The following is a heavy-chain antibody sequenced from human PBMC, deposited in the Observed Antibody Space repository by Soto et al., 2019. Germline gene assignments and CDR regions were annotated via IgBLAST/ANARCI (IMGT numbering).Heavy chain of an antibody. CDR3: ARRYGGNSDYGMDV. J-gene: IGHJ6*02. Sequence: QVQLVESGGGVVQPGRSLRLSCAASGFTFSSYAMHWVRQAPGKGLEWVAVISYDGSNKYYADSVKGRFTISRDNSKNTLYLQMNSLRAEDTAEYYCARRYGGNSDYGMDVWGQGTTVTVSS. CDR1: GFTFSSYA. CDR2: ISYDGSNK. V-gene: IGHV3-30-3*01. D-gene: IGHD2-21*02.